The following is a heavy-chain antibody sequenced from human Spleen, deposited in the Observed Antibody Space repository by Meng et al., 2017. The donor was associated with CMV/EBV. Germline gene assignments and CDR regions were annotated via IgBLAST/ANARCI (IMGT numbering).Heavy chain of an antibody. J-gene: IGHJ6*02. D-gene: IGHD2-2*03. Sequence: LSLTCAASGFTFSSYAMHWVRQAPGKGLEWVAVISYDGSNKYYADSVKGRFTISRDNAKNSLYLQMNSLRAEDTAVYYCARDSWIYGMDVWGQGTTVTVSS. CDR2: ISYDGSNK. CDR1: GFTFSSYA. V-gene: IGHV3-30-3*01. CDR3: ARDSWIYGMDV.